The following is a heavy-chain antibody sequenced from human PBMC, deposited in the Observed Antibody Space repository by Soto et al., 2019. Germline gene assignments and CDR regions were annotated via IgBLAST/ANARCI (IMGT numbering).Heavy chain of an antibody. V-gene: IGHV1-69*13. Sequence: ASLKVSCKASVGIFSNFGISWVRQAPGQGLEWMGGIVPVFGRPNYAQRFRGRLTITADESTSTGYMELISLRSDDTAVYYCAREGSGYNFWGQGTQVTVSS. J-gene: IGHJ4*02. CDR1: VGIFSNFG. CDR3: AREGSGYNF. CDR2: IVPVFGRP. D-gene: IGHD5-12*01.